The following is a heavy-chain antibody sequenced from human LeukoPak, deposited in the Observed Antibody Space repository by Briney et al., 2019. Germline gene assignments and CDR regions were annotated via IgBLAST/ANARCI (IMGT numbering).Heavy chain of an antibody. V-gene: IGHV1-18*01. CDR1: GYTFTSYG. CDR3: ARVRQWLATGRDAFDI. CDR2: ISAYNGNT. D-gene: IGHD6-19*01. J-gene: IGHJ3*02. Sequence: ASVKVSCKASGYTFTSYGISWVRQAPGQGLEWMGWISAYNGNTNYAQKLQGRVTMTTYTSTSTAYMELRSLRSDDTAVYYCARVRQWLATGRDAFDIWGQGTMVTVSS.